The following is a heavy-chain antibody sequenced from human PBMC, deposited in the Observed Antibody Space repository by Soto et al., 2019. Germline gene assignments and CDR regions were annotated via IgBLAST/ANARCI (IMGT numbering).Heavy chain of an antibody. CDR1: SGSFSGYY. CDR2: INHSGST. D-gene: IGHD3-10*01. Sequence: SETLSLTCAVYSGSFSGYYWSWIRQPPGKGLEWIGEINHSGSTNYNPSLKSRVTISVDTSKNQFSLKLSSVTAADTAVYYCARAPSITMVRRGYFDYWGQGTLVTVSS. J-gene: IGHJ4*02. CDR3: ARAPSITMVRRGYFDY. V-gene: IGHV4-34*01.